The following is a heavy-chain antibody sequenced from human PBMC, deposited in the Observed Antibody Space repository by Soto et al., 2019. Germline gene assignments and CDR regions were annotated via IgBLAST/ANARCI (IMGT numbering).Heavy chain of an antibody. CDR2: IYYSGST. CDR1: GGSIPSYY. D-gene: IGHD3-22*01. Sequence: ASATLSLTCRFSGGSIPSYYWSWIRQPPGKGLEWIAYIYYSGSTSYNPSLKSRVSISLDTSKNQFSLKLSSVTAADTAVYYCARTYDGSGPNSGGYGFDIWGQGTMVT. V-gene: IGHV4-59*01. CDR3: ARTYDGSGPNSGGYGFDI. J-gene: IGHJ3*02.